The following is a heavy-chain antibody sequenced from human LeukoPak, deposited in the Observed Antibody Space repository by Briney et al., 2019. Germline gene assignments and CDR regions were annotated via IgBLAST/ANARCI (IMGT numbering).Heavy chain of an antibody. CDR1: GGSISSGGYY. V-gene: IGHV4-31*03. CDR3: ARVQSLRWLQSPNWFDP. D-gene: IGHD5-24*01. Sequence: SETPSLTCTVSGGSISSGGYYWSWIRQHPGKGLEWIGYIYYSGSTYYNPSLKSRVTISVDTSKNQFSLKLSSVTAADTAVYYCARVQSLRWLQSPNWFDPWGQGTLVTVSS. CDR2: IYYSGST. J-gene: IGHJ5*02.